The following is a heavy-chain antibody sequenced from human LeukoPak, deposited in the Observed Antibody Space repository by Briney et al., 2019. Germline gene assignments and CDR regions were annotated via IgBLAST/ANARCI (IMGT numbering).Heavy chain of an antibody. Sequence: PSETLSLTCAVSGGSISSSNWWSWVRQPPGKGLEWIGEIYHSGSTNYNPSLKSRVTISVDTSKNQFSLKLSSVTAADTAVYYCARGGGSYSYYYYMDVWGKGTTVTVSS. CDR3: ARGGGSYSYYYYMDV. CDR1: GGSISSSNW. J-gene: IGHJ6*03. D-gene: IGHD3-10*01. CDR2: IYHSGST. V-gene: IGHV4-4*02.